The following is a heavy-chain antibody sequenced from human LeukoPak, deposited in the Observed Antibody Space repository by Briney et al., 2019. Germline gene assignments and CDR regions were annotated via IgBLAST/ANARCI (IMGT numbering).Heavy chain of an antibody. CDR1: GFPFSDFA. CDR2: ISGGGDNT. V-gene: IGHV3-23*01. J-gene: IGHJ4*02. D-gene: IGHD3-10*01. CDR3: AKVTDYYGSGLIFDY. Sequence: GGSLRLSCAVSGFPFSDFAMSWVRQAPGKGLEWVSTISGGGDNTYFADSVKGRFTISRDNSKNTLFLQMVSLRAEDTAVYYCAKVTDYYGSGLIFDYWGQGTLVTVSS.